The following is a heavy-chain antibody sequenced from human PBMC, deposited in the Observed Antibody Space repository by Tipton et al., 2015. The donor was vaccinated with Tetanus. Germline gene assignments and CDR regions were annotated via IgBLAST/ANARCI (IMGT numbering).Heavy chain of an antibody. J-gene: IGHJ5*02. V-gene: IGHV4-59*01. CDR1: GGSISSYY. CDR2: IYYSGST. Sequence: TLSLTCTVSGGSISSYYWSWIRQPPGKGLEWIGYIYYSGSTNYNPSLKSRVTISVDTSKNQFSLKLSSVTAADTAVYYCAREHASAWVRSRTFNWFDPWGQGTLVTVSS. CDR3: AREHASAWVRSRTFNWFDP. D-gene: IGHD6-19*01.